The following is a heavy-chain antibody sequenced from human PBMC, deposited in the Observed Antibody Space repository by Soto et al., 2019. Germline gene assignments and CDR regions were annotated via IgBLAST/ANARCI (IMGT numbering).Heavy chain of an antibody. CDR2: TYLRSQWYN. Sequence: QIQLQQSGPGLVKPSQTLSLTCVISGDSVSTNSATWNWIRQSPSRGLEWLGRTYLRSQWYNEYAVSVKSRIAIRPDTSKNLFALQLRSVTPEDTAVYFCARAAVAFDALDLWGQGTVVTVSS. CDR1: GDSVSTNSAT. D-gene: IGHD2-15*01. CDR3: ARAAVAFDALDL. V-gene: IGHV6-1*01. J-gene: IGHJ3*01.